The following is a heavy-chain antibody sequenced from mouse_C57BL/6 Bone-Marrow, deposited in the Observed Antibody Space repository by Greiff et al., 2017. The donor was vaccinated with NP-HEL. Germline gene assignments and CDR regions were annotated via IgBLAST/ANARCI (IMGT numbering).Heavy chain of an antibody. Sequence: QVQLQQSGPGLVQPSQSLSITCTVSGFSLTSYGVHWVRQSPGKGLEWLGVIWSGGSTDYNAAFISRLSISKDNSKSQVFFKMNSLQADDTAIYYCARNSIYYDYGTLAYWGQGTLVTVSA. CDR2: IWSGGST. CDR1: GFSLTSYG. J-gene: IGHJ3*01. D-gene: IGHD2-4*01. CDR3: ARNSIYYDYGTLAY. V-gene: IGHV2-2*01.